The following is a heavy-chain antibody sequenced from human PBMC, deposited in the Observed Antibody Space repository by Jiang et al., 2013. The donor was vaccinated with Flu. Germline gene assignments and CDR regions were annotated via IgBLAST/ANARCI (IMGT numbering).Heavy chain of an antibody. CDR3: ARHLGTHNTLTTLVFNWFDP. CDR2: IYYSGDT. Sequence: GPGLVNPSETLSLTCTVSGGSIDLTDYYWGWFRQPPGKGLEWIGAIYYSGDTFFAPSLRSRVAMSVDASKSQFSLKLTSVTAADTAVYYCARHLGTHNTLTTLVFNWFDPWGLGTLV. V-gene: IGHV4-39*07. J-gene: IGHJ5*02. D-gene: IGHD3-9*01. CDR1: GGSIDLTDYY.